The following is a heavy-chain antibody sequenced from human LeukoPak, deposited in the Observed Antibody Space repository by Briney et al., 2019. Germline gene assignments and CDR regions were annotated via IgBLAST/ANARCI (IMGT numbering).Heavy chain of an antibody. CDR1: GFTFSTYY. CDR3: AKDPGSPVRRDVDY. V-gene: IGHV3-23*01. D-gene: IGHD3-10*01. CDR2: ISGSGGST. Sequence: PGGSLRLSCAASGFTFSTYYMHWVRQAPGKGLEWVSAISGSGGSTYYADSVKGRFTISRDNSKNTLYLQMNSLRAEDTAVYYCAKDPGSPVRRDVDYWGQGTLVTVSS. J-gene: IGHJ4*02.